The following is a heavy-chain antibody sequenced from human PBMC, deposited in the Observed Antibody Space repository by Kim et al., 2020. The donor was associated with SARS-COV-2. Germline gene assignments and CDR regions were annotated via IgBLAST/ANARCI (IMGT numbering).Heavy chain of an antibody. CDR2: ISYDGSNK. Sequence: GGSLRLSCAASGFTFSSYGMHWVRQAPGKGLEWVAVISYDGSNKYYADSVKGRFTISRDNSKNTLYLQMNSLRAEDTAVYFCAKVWGKPGHCSGGSCYGDAFDIWGQGTMVTVSS. D-gene: IGHD2-15*01. J-gene: IGHJ3*02. V-gene: IGHV3-30*18. CDR3: AKVWGKPGHCSGGSCYGDAFDI. CDR1: GFTFSSYG.